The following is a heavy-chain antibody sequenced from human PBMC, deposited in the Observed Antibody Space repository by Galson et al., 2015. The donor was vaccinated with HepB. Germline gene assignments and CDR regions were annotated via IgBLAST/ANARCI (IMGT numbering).Heavy chain of an antibody. V-gene: IGHV3-21*01. J-gene: IGHJ4*02. CDR2: ISSSSSYI. CDR1: GFTLGSYS. D-gene: IGHD6-19*01. Sequence: SLKLSCAASGFTLGSYSMNWVRQAPGKGLEWVSSISSSSSYIYYADSVRGRFTISRDNAKNSLYLQMNSLRAEDTAVYYCAQGSDRMQWLVLTRLGYWGEGTLVTGSS. CDR3: AQGSDRMQWLVLTRLGY.